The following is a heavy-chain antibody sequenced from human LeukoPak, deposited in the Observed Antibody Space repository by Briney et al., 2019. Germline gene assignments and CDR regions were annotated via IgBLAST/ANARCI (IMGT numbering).Heavy chain of an antibody. Sequence: GGSLRLSCAGSGFSFSSYGMHWVRQAPGKGLEWMAFIRSDGSNKYYADSVKGRFTISRDNSKNSLYLQMESLTIEDTAVYYCATGRVDYGDYGVVKHWGQGTLVTVSS. V-gene: IGHV3-30*02. J-gene: IGHJ1*01. CDR3: ATGRVDYGDYGVVKH. CDR1: GFSFSSYG. CDR2: IRSDGSNK. D-gene: IGHD4-17*01.